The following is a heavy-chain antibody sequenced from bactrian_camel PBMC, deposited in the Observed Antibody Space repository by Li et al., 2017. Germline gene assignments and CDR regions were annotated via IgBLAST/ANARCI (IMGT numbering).Heavy chain of an antibody. CDR3: ARGRWGATIPLSRLEYDL. Sequence: HVQLVESGGGSVQTGGSLRLTCEVSGYTNCMARFRQTPGEEREAVASIGVPNDSPIYNDFVKGRFTVSKDNAKNTLYLQMNSLKLEDTAIYYCARGRWGATIPLSRLEYDLWGQGTQVTVS. J-gene: IGHJ4*01. V-gene: IGHV3S63*01. D-gene: IGHD4*01. CDR2: IGVPNDSP. CDR1: GYTNC.